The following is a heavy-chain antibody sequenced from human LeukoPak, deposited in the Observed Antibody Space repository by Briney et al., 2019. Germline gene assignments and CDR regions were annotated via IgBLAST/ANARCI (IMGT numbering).Heavy chain of an antibody. D-gene: IGHD3-22*01. V-gene: IGHV4-34*01. CDR2: INHSGST. CDR3: ARGRYYDSSGYYYESDY. Sequence: SETLSLTCAVYGGSFSGYYWSWIRQPPGKGLEWIGEINHSGSTNYNPSLKSRVTISVDTSKNQFSLKLSSVTAADTAVYYCARGRYYDSSGYYYESDYWGQGTLVTVSS. J-gene: IGHJ4*02. CDR1: GGSFSGYY.